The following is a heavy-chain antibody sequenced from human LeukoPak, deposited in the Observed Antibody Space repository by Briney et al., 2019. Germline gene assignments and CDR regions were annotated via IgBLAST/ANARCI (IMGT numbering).Heavy chain of an antibody. CDR2: INPSGGST. D-gene: IGHD3-3*01. CDR3: AREPPQGDDFWSGTRRAGFDP. J-gene: IGHJ5*02. V-gene: IGHV1-46*01. CDR1: GYTFTSYY. Sequence: ASVKVSCKASGYTFTSYYMHWVRQAPGQGLEWMGIINPSGGSTSYAQKFQGRVTMTRDMSTSTVYMELSSLRSEDTAVYYCAREPPQGDDFWSGTRRAGFDPWGQGTLVTVSS.